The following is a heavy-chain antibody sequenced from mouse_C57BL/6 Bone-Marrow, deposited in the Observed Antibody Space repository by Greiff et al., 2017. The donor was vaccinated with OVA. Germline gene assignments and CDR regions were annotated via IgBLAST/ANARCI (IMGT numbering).Heavy chain of an antibody. Sequence: EVQLQQSGPELVKPGASVKISCKASGYSFTGYYMNWVKQSPEKSLEWIGEINPSTGGTTYNQKFKAKATLTVDKSSSTAYMQLKSLTSEDSAVYYCAIAGTTVVATAFDVWGTGTTVTVSS. CDR1: GYSFTGYY. V-gene: IGHV1-42*01. D-gene: IGHD1-1*01. J-gene: IGHJ1*03. CDR3: AIAGTTVVATAFDV. CDR2: INPSTGGT.